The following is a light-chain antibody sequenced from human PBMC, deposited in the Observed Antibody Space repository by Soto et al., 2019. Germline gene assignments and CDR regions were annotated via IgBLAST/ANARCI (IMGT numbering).Light chain of an antibody. CDR3: QQYGSSPPLT. CDR1: QSVSSSY. Sequence: EIVLTQSPGTLSLSPGERATLSCRASQSVSSSYLAWYQQKPGQAPRLLIYGASSRATGIPDRFSGSVSGTDFTLTISRLEPEDFAVYYCQQYGSSPPLTFGGGTKVEIK. CDR2: GAS. J-gene: IGKJ4*01. V-gene: IGKV3-20*01.